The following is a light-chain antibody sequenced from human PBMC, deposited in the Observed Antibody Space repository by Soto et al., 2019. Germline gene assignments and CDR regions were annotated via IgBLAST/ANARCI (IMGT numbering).Light chain of an antibody. CDR3: QQYGSTWT. J-gene: IGKJ1*01. CDR1: QSVSSSY. V-gene: IGKV3-20*01. Sequence: EIVLTQSPGTLSLSPGERAALSRRASQSVSSSYLAWYQPKPGKAPRLLIYGASSTATGIPDRLSGGGSGTDFTLPIRRLEPEDFAVYYCQQYGSTWTFGQGTKVDIK. CDR2: GAS.